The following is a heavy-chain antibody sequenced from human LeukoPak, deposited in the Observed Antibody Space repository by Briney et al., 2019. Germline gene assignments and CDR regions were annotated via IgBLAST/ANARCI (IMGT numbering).Heavy chain of an antibody. CDR1: GLTFSSYG. CDR2: IWYDGSNK. D-gene: IGHD4-23*01. J-gene: IGHJ4*02. V-gene: IGHV3-33*01. Sequence: PGRSLRLSCAASGLTFSSYGMHWVRQALGKGLEWVAVIWYDGSNKYYADSVKGRFTISRDNSKNTLYLQMNSLRAEDTAVYYCAATTVANFDYWGQGTLVTVSS. CDR3: AATTVANFDY.